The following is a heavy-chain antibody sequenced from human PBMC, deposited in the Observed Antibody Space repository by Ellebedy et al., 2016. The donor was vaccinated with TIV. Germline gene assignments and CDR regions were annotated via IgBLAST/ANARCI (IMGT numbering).Heavy chain of an antibody. Sequence: SGPTLVKPKETLTLTCTVSGFSLTNIIMGVSWIRQPPGKALEWLAHIFSNDETSYSTSLEARLSISKDPAKSQVVLTVANMDPVDTATYYCVRALKYCGGDCTYKFDFWGQGALVTVSS. J-gene: IGHJ4*02. CDR1: GFSLTNIIMG. CDR3: VRALKYCGGDCTYKFDF. D-gene: IGHD2-21*02. CDR2: IFSNDET. V-gene: IGHV2-26*01.